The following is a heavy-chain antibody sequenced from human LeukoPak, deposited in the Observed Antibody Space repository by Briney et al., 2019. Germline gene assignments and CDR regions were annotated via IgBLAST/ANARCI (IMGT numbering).Heavy chain of an antibody. Sequence: GASVKVSCKASGGTFSSYAISWVRQAPGQGLEWMGGIIAIFGTANYAQKFQGRVTITADESTSTAYMELSSLRSEDTAVYYCARNRGGPRYCSSTSCYRSWFDPWGQGTLVTVSS. CDR1: GGTFSSYA. D-gene: IGHD2-2*01. V-gene: IGHV1-69*13. CDR2: IIAIFGTA. CDR3: ARNRGGPRYCSSTSCYRSWFDP. J-gene: IGHJ5*02.